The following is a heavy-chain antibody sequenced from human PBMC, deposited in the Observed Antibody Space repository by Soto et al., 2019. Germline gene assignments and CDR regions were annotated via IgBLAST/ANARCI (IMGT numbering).Heavy chain of an antibody. CDR2: IWYDGSNK. CDR1: GFSFSSSG. Sequence: HPGGSLRLSCASSGFSFSSSGMLWVRQAPGKGLECVAVIWYDGSNKYYADSVKGRFTISRDNSKNTLFLQMDSLRAEDTAVYYCAKSAGKGGLAAPIDYWGQGSLVTAPQ. D-gene: IGHD6-13*01. CDR3: AKSAGKGGLAAPIDY. V-gene: IGHV3-33*06. J-gene: IGHJ4*02.